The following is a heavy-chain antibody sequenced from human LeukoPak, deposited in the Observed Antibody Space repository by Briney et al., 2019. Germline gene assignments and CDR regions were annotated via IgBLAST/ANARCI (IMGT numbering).Heavy chain of an antibody. V-gene: IGHV4-39*07. CDR1: GGSISSSSYY. CDR2: IYYSGST. J-gene: IGHJ5*02. D-gene: IGHD6-13*01. Sequence: SETLSLTCTVSGGSISSSSYYWGWIRQPPGKGLEWIGSIYYSGSTYYNPSLKSRVTISVDTSKNQFSLKLSSVTAADTAVYYCARDCGYSSSWDWFDPWGQGTLVTVSS. CDR3: ARDCGYSSSWDWFDP.